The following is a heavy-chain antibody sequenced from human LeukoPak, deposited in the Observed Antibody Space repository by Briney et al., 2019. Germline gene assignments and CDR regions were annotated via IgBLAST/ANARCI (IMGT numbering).Heavy chain of an antibody. V-gene: IGHV1-2*02. CDR1: GYTFTGHY. J-gene: IGHJ5*02. Sequence: ASVKVSCKASGYTFTGHYMHWVRQAPGQGPEWMGCINPNSGGASFAPKFQGRVTMTRDTSMSTAYMDLSSLRSEDTAVYYCVRDSSSSSLADPWGQGTLVTVSS. CDR3: VRDSSSSSLADP. D-gene: IGHD2-2*01. CDR2: INPNSGGA.